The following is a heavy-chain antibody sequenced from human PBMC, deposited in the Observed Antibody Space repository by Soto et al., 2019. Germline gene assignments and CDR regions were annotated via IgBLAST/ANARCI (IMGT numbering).Heavy chain of an antibody. V-gene: IGHV3-30*04. CDR1: GFTFSSYA. D-gene: IGHD3-22*01. CDR3: ASTLTRYYDSSGYYYDY. J-gene: IGHJ4*02. CDR2: ISYDGSNK. Sequence: GGSLRLSCVASGFTFSSYAMHWVRQAPGKGLEWVAVISYDGSNKYYADSVKGRFTISRDNSKNTLYLQMNSLRAEDTAVYYCASTLTRYYDSSGYYYDYWGQGILVTVSS.